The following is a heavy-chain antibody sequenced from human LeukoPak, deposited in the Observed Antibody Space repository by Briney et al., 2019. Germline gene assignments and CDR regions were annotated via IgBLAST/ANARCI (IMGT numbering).Heavy chain of an antibody. CDR1: GFTFSDYY. V-gene: IGHV3-11*01. D-gene: IGHD3-22*01. CDR3: AKEGETYYYDSSGYYPH. Sequence: GGSLRLSCAASGFTFSDYYMSWIRQAPGKGLEWISYISSSGSTIYYADSVKGRFTISRDNAKNSLYLQMNSLRAEDTAVYYCAKEGETYYYDSSGYYPHWGQGTLVTVSS. J-gene: IGHJ4*02. CDR2: ISSSGSTI.